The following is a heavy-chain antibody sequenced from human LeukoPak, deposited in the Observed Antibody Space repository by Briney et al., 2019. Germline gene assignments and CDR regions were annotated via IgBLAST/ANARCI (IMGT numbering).Heavy chain of an antibody. V-gene: IGHV3-11*01. Sequence: GGSLRLSCAASGFTFSDYYMSWIRQAPGKGLEWVSYTSSSGSTIYYADSVKGRFTISTDTAKNSRYLQINSLRAEDMAVYYCARAGNYDYVWGSYRTLDYWGQGTLVTVSS. D-gene: IGHD3-16*02. J-gene: IGHJ4*02. CDR2: TSSSGSTI. CDR3: ARAGNYDYVWGSYRTLDY. CDR1: GFTFSDYY.